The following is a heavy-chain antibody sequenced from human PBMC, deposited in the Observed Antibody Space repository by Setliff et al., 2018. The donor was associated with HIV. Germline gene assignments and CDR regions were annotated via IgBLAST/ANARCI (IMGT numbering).Heavy chain of an antibody. Sequence: PSETLSLTCTVSGGSITSSTYYWDWIRQPPGKGLEWIGSIFYSGSTYYNPSVKSRVTISIDTSKNQFSLRLSSVTAADTAVYYCARDHKYYYDSSGLDYWGQGTLVTVS. CDR3: ARDHKYYYDSSGLDY. CDR2: IFYSGST. J-gene: IGHJ4*02. D-gene: IGHD3-22*01. CDR1: GGSITSSTYY. V-gene: IGHV4-39*07.